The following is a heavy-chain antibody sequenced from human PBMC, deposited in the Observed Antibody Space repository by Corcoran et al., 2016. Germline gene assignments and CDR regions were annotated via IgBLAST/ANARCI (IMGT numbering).Heavy chain of an antibody. D-gene: IGHD4-4*01. V-gene: IGHV3-21*01. CDR3: ARDLPGRVTSIYYGIDV. CDR1: GFTFSTYT. J-gene: IGHJ6*02. CDR2: VSITSSSI. Sequence: EVQLVESGGGLVKPGGSLRLYCAASGFTFSTYTLNWVRQAPGKWLEWVSSVSITSSSIYYADSVKGRCTISSDHAQNSLSLQMNSLRTEDTAVYYCARDLPGRVTSIYYGIDVWGQGTTVTVSS.